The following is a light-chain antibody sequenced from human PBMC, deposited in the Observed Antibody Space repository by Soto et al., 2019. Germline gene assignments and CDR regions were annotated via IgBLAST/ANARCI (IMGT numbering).Light chain of an antibody. Sequence: QSVLTQPPSVSGAPGQRVTISCTGSSSNIGAGYDVHWYHQLPGTAPKLLIYANNNRPSGVPDRFSGSKSGTSASLAITGLQAEDEADYYCQSYDSSLSGVFGGGTKLTDL. CDR3: QSYDSSLSGV. J-gene: IGLJ2*01. CDR1: SSNIGAGYD. V-gene: IGLV1-40*01. CDR2: ANN.